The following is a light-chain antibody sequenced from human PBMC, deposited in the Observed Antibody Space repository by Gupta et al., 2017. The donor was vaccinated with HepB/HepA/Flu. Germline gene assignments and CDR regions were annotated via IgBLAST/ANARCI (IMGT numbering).Light chain of an antibody. J-gene: IGLJ2*01. CDR2: SSN. Sequence: VLTQPPSMSRAPRQMVTISCTGNRSNIVAGYDVQWYQQRQGADTKRLIDSSNKRPSGVHDRVSCYKAGTYASPDIMGLQAEEEAADYCQYSDVRLRAVVFGGGTKLTVL. CDR1: RSNIVAGYD. CDR3: QYSDVRLRAVV. V-gene: IGLV1-40*01.